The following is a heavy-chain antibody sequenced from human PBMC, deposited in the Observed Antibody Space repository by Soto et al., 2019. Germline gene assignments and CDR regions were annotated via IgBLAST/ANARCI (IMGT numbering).Heavy chain of an antibody. Sequence: SETLSLTCTFSGGSISSYYWSWIRQPPGKGLEWIGYIYYSGSTNYNPSLKSRVTISVDTSKNQFSLKLSSVTAADTAVYYCARVAGIVGALFDYWGQGTLVTVSS. J-gene: IGHJ4*02. CDR2: IYYSGST. V-gene: IGHV4-59*01. CDR3: ARVAGIVGALFDY. D-gene: IGHD1-26*01. CDR1: GGSISSYY.